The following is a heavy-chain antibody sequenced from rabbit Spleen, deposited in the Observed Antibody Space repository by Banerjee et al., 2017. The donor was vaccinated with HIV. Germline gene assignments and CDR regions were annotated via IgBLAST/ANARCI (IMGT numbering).Heavy chain of an antibody. J-gene: IGHJ6*01. V-gene: IGHV1S40*01. CDR1: GFDFSSNA. Sequence: QSLEESGGDLVKPGASLTLTCTASGFDFSSNAMCWVRQAPGKGPEWIACIDTNNGDTDYANWPKGRFTISKTSSTTVTLQMTSLTVADTATYFCARDTGSSFSSYGMDLWGPGTLVTVS. CDR2: IDTNNGDT. D-gene: IGHD8-1*01. CDR3: ARDTGSSFSSYGMDL.